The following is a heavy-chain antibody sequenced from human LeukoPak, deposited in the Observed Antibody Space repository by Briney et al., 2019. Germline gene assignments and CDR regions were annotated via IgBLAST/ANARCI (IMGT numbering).Heavy chain of an antibody. Sequence: AGGSLRLSCAASGFTFSSYAMSWVRQAPGKGLEWVSAISGSGGSTYYADSVEGRFTISRDNSKNTLYLQMNSLRAEDTAVYYCAKDRVVVTAAPFDYWGQGTLVTVSS. CDR1: GFTFSSYA. J-gene: IGHJ4*02. CDR2: ISGSGGST. V-gene: IGHV3-23*01. D-gene: IGHD2-21*02. CDR3: AKDRVVVTAAPFDY.